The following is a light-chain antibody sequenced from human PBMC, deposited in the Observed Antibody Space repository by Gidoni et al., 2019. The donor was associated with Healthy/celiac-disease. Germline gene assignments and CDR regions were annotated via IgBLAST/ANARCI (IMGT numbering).Light chain of an antibody. Sequence: SYVLTQPPSVSVAPGKTARITCGGNNSGSKSVHWYQQKQGQAPVLVVYDDSDRPSGIPGRFSCSNSGNTATLTISWVEAGDEADYYCQVWDSSSDHVVFGGGTKLTVL. J-gene: IGLJ2*01. CDR3: QVWDSSSDHVV. V-gene: IGLV3-21*03. CDR1: NSGSKS. CDR2: DDS.